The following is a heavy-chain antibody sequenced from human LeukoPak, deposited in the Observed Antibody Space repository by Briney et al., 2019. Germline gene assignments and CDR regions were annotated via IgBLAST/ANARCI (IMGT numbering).Heavy chain of an antibody. CDR1: GGSFSGYY. J-gene: IGHJ6*02. CDR2: INHSGST. Sequence: SETLSLTCAVHGGSFSGYYWSWIRQPPWKGLEWIGEINHSGSTNYNPSVKSRVTISVDTSKNQFSLKLSSVTAADTAVYYCARGINVLLWFGELSPNYYYGMDVWGQGTTVSVSS. V-gene: IGHV4-34*01. D-gene: IGHD3-10*01. CDR3: ARGINVLLWFGELSPNYYYGMDV.